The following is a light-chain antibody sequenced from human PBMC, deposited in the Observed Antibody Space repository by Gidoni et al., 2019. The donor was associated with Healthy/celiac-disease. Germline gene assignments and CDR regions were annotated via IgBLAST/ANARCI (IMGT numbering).Light chain of an antibody. CDR3: QQRSNWPLFT. CDR2: DAS. J-gene: IGKJ3*01. V-gene: IGKV3-11*01. CDR1: QSVSSY. Sequence: EIVLTQSPATLSLSPGERATLSCRASQSVSSYLAWYHQKPGQAPRLLIYDASNRATGIPARFSGSGSGTDFTLTISSLEPEDFAVYYCQQRSNWPLFTFGPRPKVDIK.